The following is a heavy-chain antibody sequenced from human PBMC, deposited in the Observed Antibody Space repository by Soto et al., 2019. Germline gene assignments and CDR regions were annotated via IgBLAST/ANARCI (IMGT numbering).Heavy chain of an antibody. CDR3: ARDRCSGGSCPPNINWFDP. D-gene: IGHD2-15*01. V-gene: IGHV4-61*01. CDR2: IYYSGST. CDR1: GGSVSSGSYY. J-gene: IGHJ5*02. Sequence: SETLSLTCTVSGGSVSSGSYYWSWIRQPPGKGLEWIGYIYYSGSTNYNPSLKSRVTISVDTSKNQFSLKLSSVTAADTAVYYCARDRCSGGSCPPNINWFDPWGQGTLVTVPS.